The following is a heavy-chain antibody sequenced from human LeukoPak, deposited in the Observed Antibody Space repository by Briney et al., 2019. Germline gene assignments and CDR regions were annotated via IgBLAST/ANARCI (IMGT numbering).Heavy chain of an antibody. CDR2: IYYTGTT. Sequence: PSETLSLTCTVSGASISSTPSYWGWIRQPPGKGLEWIGSIYYTGTTYYSPSLKSRVTISIDTSNNRFSLRLTSVTAADTALYYCARRMPSSGYSYDFWGPGTLVSVSS. D-gene: IGHD6-13*01. V-gene: IGHV4-39*01. J-gene: IGHJ4*02. CDR1: GASISSTPSY. CDR3: ARRMPSSGYSYDF.